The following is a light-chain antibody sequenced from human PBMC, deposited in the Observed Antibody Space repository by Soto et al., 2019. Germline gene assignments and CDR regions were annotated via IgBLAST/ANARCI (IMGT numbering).Light chain of an antibody. CDR1: SGHSSYA. CDR3: QTCGSGTVV. Sequence: QPVLTQSPSASASLGASVKLTCTLSSGHSSYAIAWHQQRPEKGPRYLMKLNSDGSHSKGDGIPDRFSGSSSGAERYLTISSLQSEDEADYYCQTCGSGTVVFGGGTKLTVL. V-gene: IGLV4-69*01. CDR2: LNSDGSH. J-gene: IGLJ2*01.